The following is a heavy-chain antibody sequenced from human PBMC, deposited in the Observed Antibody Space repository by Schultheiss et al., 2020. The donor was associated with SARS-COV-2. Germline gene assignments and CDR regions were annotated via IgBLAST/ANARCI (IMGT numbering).Heavy chain of an antibody. V-gene: IGHV4-34*01. CDR2: INHSGST. D-gene: IGHD1-26*01. CDR1: GGSFSGYY. Sequence: TLSLTCAVYGGSFSGYYWSWIRQPPGKGLEWIGEINHSGSTNYNPSLKSRVTISVDTSKNQFSLKLSSVTAADTAVYYCARGLISGSYLYYFDYWGQGTLVTVSS. CDR3: ARGLISGSYLYYFDY. J-gene: IGHJ4*02.